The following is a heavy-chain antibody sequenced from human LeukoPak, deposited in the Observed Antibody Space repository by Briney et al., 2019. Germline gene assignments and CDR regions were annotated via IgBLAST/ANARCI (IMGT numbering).Heavy chain of an antibody. V-gene: IGHV3-23*01. CDR1: GFTVSSRY. J-gene: IGHJ4*02. D-gene: IGHD6-13*01. CDR3: AKDDRPHEAAVGDDFDY. Sequence: GGSLRLSCAASGFTVSSRYMSWVRQAPGKGLEWVSAISGSGGNTHYADSVKGRFTISRDNSKNTLYLQMNRLRAEDTAPYYCAKDDRPHEAAVGDDFDYWGQGTLVTVSS. CDR2: ISGSGGNT.